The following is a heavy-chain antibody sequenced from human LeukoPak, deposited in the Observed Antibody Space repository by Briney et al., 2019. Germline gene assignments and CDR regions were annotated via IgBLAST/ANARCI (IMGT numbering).Heavy chain of an antibody. V-gene: IGHV3-21*01. D-gene: IGHD3-16*01. CDR1: GFTFSTYS. J-gene: IGHJ4*02. Sequence: PGGSLRLSCAASGFTFSTYSMNWVRQAPGKGLEWVSSISSNNRYIYYADSVKGRFTISRDNAKNSLYLQMNSLRAEDTAMYYCSRERRDYYALGAYAYPFEYWGQGTRVAVSS. CDR3: SRERRDYYALGAYAYPFEY. CDR2: ISSNNRYI.